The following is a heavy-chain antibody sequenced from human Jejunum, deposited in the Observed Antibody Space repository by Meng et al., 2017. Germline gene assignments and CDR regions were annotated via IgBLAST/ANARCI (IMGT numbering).Heavy chain of an antibody. CDR2: ISGSGETT. D-gene: IGHD6-6*01. J-gene: IGHJ4*02. Sequence: EVKLLESGGGSVQAGGSLRLSWAASGFRFIYGMSWVRQAPGKGLEGVAAISGSGETTHYADSVKGRFTISRDNSKNTVYLQMDSLRAEDTAVYFCAKSTGDSSWFDYWGQGTLVTVSS. CDR1: GFRFIYG. V-gene: IGHV3-23*01. CDR3: AKSTGDSSWFDY.